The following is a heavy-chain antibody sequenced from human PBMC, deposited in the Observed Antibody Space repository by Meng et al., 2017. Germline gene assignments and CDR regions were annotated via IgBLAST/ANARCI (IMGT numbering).Heavy chain of an antibody. CDR3: AIYDILTGYHRNY. D-gene: IGHD3-9*01. J-gene: IGHJ4*02. V-gene: IGHV1-18*01. CDR2: ISAYNGNT. Sequence: QVPLVPSGAEVKKPGASVKVSCHASGYTFTSYGSSWVRHAPGQVLEWMGWISAYNGNTNDAQKLQSRVTMTTDTSTSTSYMELRSLRSDDTAVYYCAIYDILTGYHRNYWGQGTLVTVSS. CDR1: GYTFTSYG.